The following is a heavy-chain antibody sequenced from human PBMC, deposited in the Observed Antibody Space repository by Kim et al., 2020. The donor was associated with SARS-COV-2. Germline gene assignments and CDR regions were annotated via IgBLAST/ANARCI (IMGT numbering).Heavy chain of an antibody. CDR3: ARHSTVVGGGMDV. D-gene: IGHD3-10*01. CDR1: GFTFSNYN. Sequence: GGSLRLSCAASGFTFSNYNMNWVRQAPGKGLEWVSFISSSGSNIYYADSVKGRFTISRDNAKNSLYLQMNSLRADDTAVYYCARHSTVVGGGMDVWGRGTTVTVSS. V-gene: IGHV3-21*01. CDR2: ISSSGSNI. J-gene: IGHJ6*02.